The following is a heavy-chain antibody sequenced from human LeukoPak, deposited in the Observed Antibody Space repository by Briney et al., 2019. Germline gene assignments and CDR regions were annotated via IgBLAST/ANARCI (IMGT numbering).Heavy chain of an antibody. Sequence: PSETLSLTCTVSGGSISSSSYYWGWIRQPPGKGLEWIGSIYYSGSTYYNPSLKSRVTISVDTSKNQFSLKLSSVTAADTAVYYCARSGGVVPAAIGGFNWFDPWGQGTLVTVSS. V-gene: IGHV4-39*01. D-gene: IGHD2-2*02. CDR2: IYYSGST. CDR1: GGSISSSSYY. CDR3: ARSGGVVPAAIGGFNWFDP. J-gene: IGHJ5*02.